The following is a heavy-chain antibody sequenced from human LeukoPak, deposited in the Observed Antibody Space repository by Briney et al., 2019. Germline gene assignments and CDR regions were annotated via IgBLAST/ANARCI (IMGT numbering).Heavy chain of an antibody. CDR1: GYTFTGYY. D-gene: IGHD5-12*01. Sequence: ASVKVSCKASGYTFTGYYMHWVRQAPGQGLEWMGRINPNSGGTNYAQKFQGRVTMTRDTSISTAYMELSRPRSDDTAVYYCARDVYSGYDGGGDYWGQGTLVTVSS. CDR3: ARDVYSGYDGGGDY. J-gene: IGHJ4*02. V-gene: IGHV1-2*06. CDR2: INPNSGGT.